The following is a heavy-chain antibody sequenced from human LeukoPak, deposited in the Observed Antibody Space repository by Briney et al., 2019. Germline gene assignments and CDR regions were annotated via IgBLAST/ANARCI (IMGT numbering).Heavy chain of an antibody. CDR2: ISGSGGST. J-gene: IGHJ4*02. CDR3: ISLVTLRRGRPPILLDY. CDR1: GFTFSSYA. D-gene: IGHD2-21*02. Sequence: GGSLRLSCAASGFTFSSYAMSWVRQAPGKGLEWVSAISGSGGSTYYADSVKGRFTISRDNSKNTLYLQMNSLKTEDTAVYYCISLVTLRRGRPPILLDYWGQGTLVTVSS. V-gene: IGHV3-23*01.